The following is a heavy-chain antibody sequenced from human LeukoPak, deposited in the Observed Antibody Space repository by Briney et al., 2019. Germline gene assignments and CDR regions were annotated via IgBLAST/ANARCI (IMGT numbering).Heavy chain of an antibody. CDR3: ARDPAGNRGNFDY. D-gene: IGHD6-13*01. J-gene: IGHJ4*02. CDR1: GITFSHYG. Sequence: GGSLRLSCTASGITFSHYGMHWVRQAPGRGLEWVAGIWYDGTDKYYADSVKGRFTISRDNSGNTLYLQMNSLRVEDTAMYSCARDPAGNRGNFDYWGRGTLVTVSS. V-gene: IGHV3-33*01. CDR2: IWYDGTDK.